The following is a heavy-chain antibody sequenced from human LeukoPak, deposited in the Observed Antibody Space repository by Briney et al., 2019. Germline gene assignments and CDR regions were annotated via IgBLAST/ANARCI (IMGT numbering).Heavy chain of an antibody. Sequence: ASVKVSCKASGYTFTSYYMHWVRQAPGQGLEWMGIINPSGGSTSYAQKFQGRVTMTRDMSTSTVYMELSSLRSEDTAVYYCARGGYYYDSSGYYTQGEWYFDLWGRGTLVTVSS. CDR2: INPSGGST. CDR3: ARGGYYYDSSGYYTQGEWYFDL. V-gene: IGHV1-46*01. J-gene: IGHJ2*01. CDR1: GYTFTSYY. D-gene: IGHD3-22*01.